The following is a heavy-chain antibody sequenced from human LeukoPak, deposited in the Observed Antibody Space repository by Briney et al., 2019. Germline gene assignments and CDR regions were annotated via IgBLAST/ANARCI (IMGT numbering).Heavy chain of an antibody. J-gene: IGHJ4*02. Sequence: PGGSLRLSCAATGFTVSSNYMSWVRQAPGKGLLWVSVIYSGGSTYYADSVKGRFTISRDNSKNTLYLQMNSLRAEDTAVYYCARESGYSYGYPDYWGQGTLVTVSS. CDR2: IYSGGST. CDR1: GFTVSSNY. CDR3: ARESGYSYGYPDY. V-gene: IGHV3-66*02. D-gene: IGHD5-18*01.